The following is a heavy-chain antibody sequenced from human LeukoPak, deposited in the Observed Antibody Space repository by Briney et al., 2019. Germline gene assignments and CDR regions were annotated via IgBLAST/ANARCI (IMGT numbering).Heavy chain of an antibody. CDR2: IYYSGST. Sequence: SETLSLTCTVSGGSISSSSYYWGWIRQPPGKGLEWIGSIYYSGSTYYNPSLKSRVTISVDTPKNQFSLKLSSVTAADTAVYYCASGYSSSWYDQFYFDYWGQGTLVTVSS. V-gene: IGHV4-39*01. CDR1: GGSISSSSYY. CDR3: ASGYSSSWYDQFYFDY. J-gene: IGHJ4*02. D-gene: IGHD6-13*01.